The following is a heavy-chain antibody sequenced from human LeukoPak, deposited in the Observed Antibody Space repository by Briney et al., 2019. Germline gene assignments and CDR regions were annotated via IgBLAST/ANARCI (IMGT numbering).Heavy chain of an antibody. D-gene: IGHD2-15*01. CDR2: INLNSGGT. J-gene: IGHJ6*03. CDR1: GYTFTCYY. V-gene: IGHV1-2*02. Sequence: ASVKVSCKASGYTFTCYYIHWVRQAPGQGLEWMGWINLNSGGTNYAQKFQGRVAMTRDTSISTAYMELSRLRSDDTAVYYCARTPEGPYYYMDVWGKGTTVTISS. CDR3: ARTPEGPYYYMDV.